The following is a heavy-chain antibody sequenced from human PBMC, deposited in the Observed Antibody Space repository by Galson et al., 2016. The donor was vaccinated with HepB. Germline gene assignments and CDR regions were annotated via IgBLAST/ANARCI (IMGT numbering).Heavy chain of an antibody. Sequence: SLRLSCAASGFNFGSHTMHWVRQAPGKGLEWVAAISYDGGAKYFADSVEGRFTISRDNSNNTLYLQLNSLRPEDTAVYYCARVADYGDYVLVLGGSFDYWGQGTLVTVSS. CDR2: ISYDGGAK. CDR1: GFNFGSHT. D-gene: IGHD4-17*01. CDR3: ARVADYGDYVLVLGGSFDY. J-gene: IGHJ4*02. V-gene: IGHV3-30-3*01.